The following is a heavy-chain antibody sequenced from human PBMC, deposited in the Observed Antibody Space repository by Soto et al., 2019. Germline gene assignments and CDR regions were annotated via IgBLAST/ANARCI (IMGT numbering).Heavy chain of an antibody. V-gene: IGHV1-46*01. CDR1: GYTFTSYY. CDR2: INPSGGST. CDR3: ARDKDTAMVHYYYYYGMDV. D-gene: IGHD5-18*01. Sequence: GASVKVSCKASGYTFTSYYMHWVRQAPGQGLEWMGIINPSGGSTSYAQKFQGRVTMTRDTSTSTVYMELSSLRSEDTAVYYCARDKDTAMVHYYYYYGMDVWGQGTTVTVSS. J-gene: IGHJ6*02.